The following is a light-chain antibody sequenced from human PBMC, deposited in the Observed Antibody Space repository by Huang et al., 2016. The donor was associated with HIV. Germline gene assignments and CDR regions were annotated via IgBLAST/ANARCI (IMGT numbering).Light chain of an antibody. CDR1: QSVSSD. Sequence: DIVLTQSPATLSLSPGERATLSCRASQSVSSDLDWYQQKAGQAPRLLSYGASNRATGIPARFSGSGSGTDFTLTISSLEPEDFAVYYCQQRSDWPRTFGQGTKLEIK. CDR2: GAS. V-gene: IGKV3-11*01. J-gene: IGKJ2*01. CDR3: QQRSDWPRT.